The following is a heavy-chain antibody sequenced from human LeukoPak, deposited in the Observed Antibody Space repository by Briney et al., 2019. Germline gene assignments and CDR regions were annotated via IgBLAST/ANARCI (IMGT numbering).Heavy chain of an antibody. Sequence: GGSLRLSCAASGFTFRTYAMSWVRQAPGKGLEYVSAISSNGGSTYYANSVKGRFTISRDNSKNTLYLQMGSLRAEDMAVYYCARGPHCGGDCYSYYYYYYMDVWGKGTTVTVSS. V-gene: IGHV3-64*01. J-gene: IGHJ6*03. D-gene: IGHD2-21*02. CDR3: ARGPHCGGDCYSYYYYYYMDV. CDR2: ISSNGGST. CDR1: GFTFRTYA.